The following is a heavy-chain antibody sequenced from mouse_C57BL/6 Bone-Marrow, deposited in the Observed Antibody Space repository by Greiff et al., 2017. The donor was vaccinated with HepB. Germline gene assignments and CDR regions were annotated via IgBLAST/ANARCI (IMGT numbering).Heavy chain of an antibody. Sequence: EVQRVESEGGLVQPGSSMKLSCTASGFTFSDYYMAWVRQVPEKGLEWVANINYDGSSTYYLDSLKSRFIISRDNAKNILYLQMSSLKSEDTATYYGARDRGYYGNYGWYFDVWGTGTTVTVSS. CDR1: GFTFSDYY. CDR3: ARDRGYYGNYGWYFDV. V-gene: IGHV5-16*01. D-gene: IGHD2-1*01. CDR2: INYDGSST. J-gene: IGHJ1*03.